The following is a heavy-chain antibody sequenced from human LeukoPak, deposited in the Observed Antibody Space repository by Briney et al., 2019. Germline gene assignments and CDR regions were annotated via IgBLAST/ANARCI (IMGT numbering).Heavy chain of an antibody. J-gene: IGHJ6*03. CDR2: ISPYNGNT. CDR1: GYSFTRYG. Sequence: ASVKVSCKASGYSFTRYGISWVRQAPGQALEWMGWISPYNGNTKYAQKLQGRVTMTTDTSTSTANMELRSLRSDDTAVYYCARGVVAATFYYYMDVWGKGTTVTVSS. D-gene: IGHD2-15*01. CDR3: ARGVVAATFYYYMDV. V-gene: IGHV1-18*01.